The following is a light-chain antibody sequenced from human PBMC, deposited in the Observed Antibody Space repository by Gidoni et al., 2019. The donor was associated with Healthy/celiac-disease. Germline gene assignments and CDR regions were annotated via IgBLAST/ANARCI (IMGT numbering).Light chain of an antibody. V-gene: IGKV1-5*03. CDR3: QQYNSYPYT. Sequence: DIQMTQSPSTLSASVGDKVTITCRASQSISSWLAWYQQKPGKAPKLLIYKASSLESGVPSRFSGSGSGTEFTLTISSLQPDDFATYYCQQYNSYPYTFGQGTKLEIK. CDR1: QSISSW. J-gene: IGKJ2*01. CDR2: KAS.